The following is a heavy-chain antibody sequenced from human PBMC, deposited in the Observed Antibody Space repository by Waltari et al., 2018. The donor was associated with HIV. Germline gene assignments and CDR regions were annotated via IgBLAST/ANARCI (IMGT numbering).Heavy chain of an antibody. CDR1: GFTFSNYP. CDR2: ISGSGVTE. V-gene: IGHV3-23*01. J-gene: IGHJ5*01. CDR3: AKTGYDSGWTFDS. D-gene: IGHD6-19*01. Sequence: EVQLLESGGGLVRAGGTLRLSCQHSGFTFSNYPMSWIRQAPGKGPEWVSGISGSGVTEYYADSVRGRFTISRDDSRNTLDLQMTNRRAEDTAMYYCAKTGYDSGWTFDSWGQGTLVTVSS.